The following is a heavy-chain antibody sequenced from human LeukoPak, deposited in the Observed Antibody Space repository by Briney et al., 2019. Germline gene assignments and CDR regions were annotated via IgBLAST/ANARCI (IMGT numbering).Heavy chain of an antibody. CDR3: ARGPGIAAVGWFDP. V-gene: IGHV4-30-2*01. Sequence: PSQTLSLTCAVSGGSISSGGYSWSWIRQPPGKGLEWIGYIYHSGSTYYNPSLKSRVTISVDRSKSQFSLKLSSVTAADTAVYYCARGPGIAAVGWFDPWGQGTLVTVSS. CDR2: IYHSGST. CDR1: GGSISSGGYS. D-gene: IGHD6-13*01. J-gene: IGHJ5*02.